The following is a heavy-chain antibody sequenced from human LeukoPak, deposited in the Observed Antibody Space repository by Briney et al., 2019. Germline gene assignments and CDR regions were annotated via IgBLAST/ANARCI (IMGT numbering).Heavy chain of an antibody. Sequence: ASVKVSCKASGYTFTGYYMHWVRQAPGQGLEWMGWINPNSGGTNYAQKFQGRVAMTRDTSISTAYMELSRLRSDDTAVYYCAGGSIVVVPAAYYYYGMDVWGQGTTVTVSS. CDR3: AGGSIVVVPAAYYYYGMDV. CDR1: GYTFTGYY. CDR2: INPNSGGT. D-gene: IGHD2-2*01. V-gene: IGHV1-2*02. J-gene: IGHJ6*02.